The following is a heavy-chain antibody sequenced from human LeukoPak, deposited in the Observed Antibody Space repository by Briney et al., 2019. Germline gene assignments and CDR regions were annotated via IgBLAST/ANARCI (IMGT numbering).Heavy chain of an antibody. D-gene: IGHD1-1*01. CDR2: MNPNSGNT. V-gene: IGHV1-8*02. J-gene: IGHJ4*02. CDR3: ARGQGTTTDLDY. Sequence: ASVKVSCKASGYTFTSYAMHWVRQAPGQRLEWMGWMNPNSGNTGYAQKFQGRVTMTRNTSISTAYMELSSLRSEDTAVYYCARGQGTTTDLDYWGQGTLVTVSS. CDR1: GYTFTSYA.